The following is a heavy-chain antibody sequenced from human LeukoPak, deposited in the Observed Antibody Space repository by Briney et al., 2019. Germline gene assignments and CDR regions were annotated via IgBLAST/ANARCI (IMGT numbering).Heavy chain of an antibody. CDR2: INPNSGGT. V-gene: IGHV1-2*04. J-gene: IGHJ6*02. CDR1: GYTFTGYY. CDR3: ARDKYSQNSNQYYYYGMDV. Sequence: ASVKVSCKASGYTFTGYYMHWVRQAPGQGLEWMGWINPNSGGTNYAQKFQGWVTMTRDTSISTAYMELSRLRSDDTAVYYCARDKYSQNSNQYYYYGMDVWGQGTTVTVSS. D-gene: IGHD6-6*01.